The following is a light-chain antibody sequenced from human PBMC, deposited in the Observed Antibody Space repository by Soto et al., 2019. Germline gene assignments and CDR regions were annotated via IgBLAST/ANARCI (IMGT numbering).Light chain of an antibody. J-gene: IGLJ2*01. Sequence: QSALTQPASVSGSPGQSITISCTGTSSDVGSYNLVSWYQQHPGKAPKLIIYEGTHRPSGVSNRFSGSKSGNTASLTISGLQADDEAHYYCSSYAGRVVFGGGTKLIVL. CDR1: SSDVGSYNL. CDR2: EGT. V-gene: IGLV2-23*01. CDR3: SSYAGRVV.